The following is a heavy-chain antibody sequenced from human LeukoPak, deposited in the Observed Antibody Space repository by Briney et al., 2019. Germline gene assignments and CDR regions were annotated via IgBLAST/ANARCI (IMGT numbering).Heavy chain of an antibody. CDR3: ARDYCSSTGCHAVFDI. D-gene: IGHD2-2*01. CDR2: IKQDGSDK. J-gene: IGHJ3*02. CDR1: GFTFSSYW. V-gene: IGHV3-7*01. Sequence: GGSRRLSCAASGFTFSSYWMSWVRQTPGEGREWVANIKQDGSDKYYVDSVKGRFTISRDNAKNSLYLQMNSLRAEDTAMYYCARDYCSSTGCHAVFDIWGPGTMVTVSS.